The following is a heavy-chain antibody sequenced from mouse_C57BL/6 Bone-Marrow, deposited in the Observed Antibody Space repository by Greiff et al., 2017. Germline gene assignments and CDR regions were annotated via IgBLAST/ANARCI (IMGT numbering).Heavy chain of an antibody. J-gene: IGHJ4*01. CDR1: GYTFTDYE. CDR2: IDPETGGT. D-gene: IGHD2-10*02. Sequence: VQLVESGAELVRPGASVTLSCKASGYTFTDYEMHWVKQTPVHGLEWIGAIDPETGGTAYNQKFKGTAILTADKSSSTAYMELRSLTSEDSAVYYCTREGYGIYAMDYWGQGTSVTVSS. CDR3: TREGYGIYAMDY. V-gene: IGHV1-15*01.